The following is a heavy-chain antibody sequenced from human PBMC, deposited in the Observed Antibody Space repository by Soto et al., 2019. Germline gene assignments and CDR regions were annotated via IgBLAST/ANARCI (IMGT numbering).Heavy chain of an antibody. CDR2: INPSGGST. D-gene: IGHD6-13*01. Sequence: ASVKVSCKASGYTFTSYYMHWVRQAPGQGLEWMGIINPSGGSTSYAQKFQGRVTMTRDTSTSTVYMELSSLRSEDTAVYYCAISGGSSSWYGRAFEIWGQGTMVPSPQ. CDR1: GYTFTSYY. V-gene: IGHV1-46*03. J-gene: IGHJ3*02. CDR3: AISGGSSSWYGRAFEI.